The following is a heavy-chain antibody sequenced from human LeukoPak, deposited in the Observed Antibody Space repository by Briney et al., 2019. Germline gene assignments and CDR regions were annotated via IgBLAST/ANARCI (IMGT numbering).Heavy chain of an antibody. CDR1: GFTFSTYW. J-gene: IGHJ4*02. V-gene: IGHV3-7*04. D-gene: IGHD1-14*01. Sequence: PGGSLRLSCVASGFTFSTYWMSWVRQAPGKGLEWVATIKQDGSEKYYVDSVKGRFTVSRDNAKNSLYPQMNSLRVEDTAVYYCARHNPLWGYWGQGTLVTVSS. CDR3: ARHNPLWGY. CDR2: IKQDGSEK.